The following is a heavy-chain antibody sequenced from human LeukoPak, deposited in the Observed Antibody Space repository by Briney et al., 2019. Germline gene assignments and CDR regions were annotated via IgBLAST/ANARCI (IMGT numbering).Heavy chain of an antibody. CDR1: GFTFSTYS. CDR2: IKQDGSEK. Sequence: PGGSLRLSCAASGFTFSTYSMNWVRQAPGKGLEWVANIKQDGSEKYYVDSVKGRFTISRDNAKNSLYLQMNSLRAEDTAVYYCARERRGSSGWYYFDYWGQGTLVTVSS. CDR3: ARERRGSSGWYYFDY. D-gene: IGHD6-19*01. V-gene: IGHV3-7*01. J-gene: IGHJ4*02.